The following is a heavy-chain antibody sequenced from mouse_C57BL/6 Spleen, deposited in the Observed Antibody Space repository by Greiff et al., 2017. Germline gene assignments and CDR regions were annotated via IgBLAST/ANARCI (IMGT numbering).Heavy chain of an antibody. J-gene: IGHJ1*03. CDR3: ARKDDGHWYFDV. CDR2: IHPNSGST. V-gene: IGHV1-64*01. CDR1: GYTFTSYW. Sequence: QVQLKQPGAELVKPGASVKLSCKASGYTFTSYWMHWVKQRPGQGLEWIGMIHPNSGSTNYNEKFKSKATLTVDKSSSTAYMQLSSLTSEDSAVYYCARKDDGHWYFDVWGTGTTVTVSS. D-gene: IGHD2-3*01.